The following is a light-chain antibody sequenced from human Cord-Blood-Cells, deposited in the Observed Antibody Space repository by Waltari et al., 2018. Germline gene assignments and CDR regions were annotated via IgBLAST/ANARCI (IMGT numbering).Light chain of an antibody. J-gene: IGKJ1*01. V-gene: IGKV2-28*01. Sequence: IVMTQSPLSLPVTPGEPASISCRSSQSLLHSNGYNYLDWYLQKPGQSPQLLIYLGSNRASGVPDRFSGSGSGTDFTRKISRVEAEDVGVYYCMQALQTPTFGQGTKVEIK. CDR3: MQALQTPT. CDR1: QSLLHSNGYNY. CDR2: LGS.